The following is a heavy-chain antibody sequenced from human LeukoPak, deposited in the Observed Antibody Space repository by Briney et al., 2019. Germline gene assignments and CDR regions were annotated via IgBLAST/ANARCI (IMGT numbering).Heavy chain of an antibody. CDR3: ARAADSGSYYSQSYYFDY. Sequence: GASVKVSCKASGYTFTSYYMHWVRQAPGQGLEWMGIINPSGGSTSYAQKFQGRVTMTRDMSTSTVYMELSSLRSEDTAVYYCARAADSGSYYSQSYYFDYWGQGTLVTVSS. D-gene: IGHD1-26*01. V-gene: IGHV1-46*01. CDR1: GYTFTSYY. J-gene: IGHJ4*02. CDR2: INPSGGST.